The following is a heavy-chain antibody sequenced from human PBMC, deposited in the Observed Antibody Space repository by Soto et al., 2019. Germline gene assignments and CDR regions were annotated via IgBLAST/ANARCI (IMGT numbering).Heavy chain of an antibody. CDR1: GFTFTAYY. J-gene: IGHJ4*02. D-gene: IGHD3-10*01. V-gene: IGHV3-7*03. CDR3: SRENWFQDY. CDR2: INKDGSKQ. Sequence: GGSLRLSCAASGFTFTAYYMTWVRQVPGKGLEWVASINKDGSKQYYVDSMKGRFTISRDNAMNSLYLQMNSLRAGDTALYYCSRENWFQDYWGQGTLVTVSS.